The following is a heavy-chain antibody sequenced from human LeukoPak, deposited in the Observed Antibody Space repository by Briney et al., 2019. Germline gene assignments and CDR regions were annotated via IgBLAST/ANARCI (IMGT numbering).Heavy chain of an antibody. CDR2: MYYSGST. V-gene: IGHV4-39*07. CDR3: ARLGDYYGSGRPDAFDI. D-gene: IGHD3-10*01. CDR1: GDSIRRSSYY. Sequence: SETLSLTCTVSGDSIRRSSYYWGRIRQPPGKGLEWIGSMYYSGSTYYNPSLKSRVTISVDTSKNQFSLKLSSVTAADTAVYYCARLGDYYGSGRPDAFDIWGQGTMVTVSS. J-gene: IGHJ3*02.